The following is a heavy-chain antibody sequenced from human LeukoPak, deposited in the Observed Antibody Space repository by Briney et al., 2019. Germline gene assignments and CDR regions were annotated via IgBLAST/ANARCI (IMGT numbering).Heavy chain of an antibody. J-gene: IGHJ4*02. V-gene: IGHV3-7*01. D-gene: IGHD6-19*01. CDR2: IKKDGSEK. CDR1: GFIFTDYW. CDR3: PGGGGWVFDL. Sequence: PGGSLRLSCAASGFIFTDYWMTWVRQAPGKGLEWVAIIKKDGSEKYYVDSVKGRFTISRDNTKNSVYLQMNSLRAEDTAVYFCPGGGGWVFDLWGQGTLVTVSS.